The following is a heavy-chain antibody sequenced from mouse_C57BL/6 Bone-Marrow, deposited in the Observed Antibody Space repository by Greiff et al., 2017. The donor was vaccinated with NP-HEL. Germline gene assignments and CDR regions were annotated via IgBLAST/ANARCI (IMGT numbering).Heavy chain of an antibody. Sequence: EVKLMESGGGLVQPKGSLKLSCAASGFSFNTYAMNWVRQAPGTGLEWVARIRSKSNNYATYYADSVKDRFTISRDDSESMLYLHMNNLKTEDTAMYYCVRQNYGSSSDWYFDVWGTGTTVTVSS. CDR3: VRQNYGSSSDWYFDV. CDR2: IRSKSNNYAT. J-gene: IGHJ1*03. D-gene: IGHD1-1*01. CDR1: GFSFNTYA. V-gene: IGHV10-1*01.